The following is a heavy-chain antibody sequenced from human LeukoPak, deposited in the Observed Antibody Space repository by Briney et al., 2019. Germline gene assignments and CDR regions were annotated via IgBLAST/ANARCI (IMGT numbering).Heavy chain of an antibody. CDR1: GGSISSSSYY. CDR3: ARVRMPVAGGETFDY. V-gene: IGHV4-39*07. Sequence: SETLSLTCTVSGGSISSSSYYWGWIRQPPGKGLEWIGSIYYSGSTNYNPSLKSRLTISVDTSKNQFSLKLSSVSAADTAIYYCARVRMPVAGGETFDYWGQGTLVTVSS. J-gene: IGHJ4*02. CDR2: IYYSGST. D-gene: IGHD6-19*01.